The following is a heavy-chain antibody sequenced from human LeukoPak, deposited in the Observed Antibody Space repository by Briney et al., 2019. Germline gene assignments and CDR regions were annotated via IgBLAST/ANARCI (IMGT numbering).Heavy chain of an antibody. CDR3: AKDRTGYSYGYFFSP. CDR2: ITDGVGGGNT. CDR1: RFTFSNYA. Sequence: GGSLRLSCAASRFTFSNYAMTWVRQAPGQGLEWVSPITDGVGGGNTYYADSGKGRFTISRDDANNTLYRKMSGLRAEDTAVYFCAKDRTGYSYGYFFSPWGQGTLVTVSS. J-gene: IGHJ5*02. D-gene: IGHD5-18*01. V-gene: IGHV3-23*01.